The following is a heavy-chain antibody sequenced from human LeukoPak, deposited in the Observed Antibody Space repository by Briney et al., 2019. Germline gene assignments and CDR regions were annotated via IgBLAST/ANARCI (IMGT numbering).Heavy chain of an antibody. CDR3: ARGKGVRPPGPSIYYMDV. V-gene: IGHV1-2*02. J-gene: IGHJ6*03. D-gene: IGHD1-14*01. Sequence: ASVKVSCKASGYTFTGYYMHWERQAPGQGLEWMGWINPNSGGTNYAQKFQGRVTMTRDTSISTAYMELSRLRSDDTAVYYCARGKGVRPPGPSIYYMDVWGKGTTVTVSS. CDR2: INPNSGGT. CDR1: GYTFTGYY.